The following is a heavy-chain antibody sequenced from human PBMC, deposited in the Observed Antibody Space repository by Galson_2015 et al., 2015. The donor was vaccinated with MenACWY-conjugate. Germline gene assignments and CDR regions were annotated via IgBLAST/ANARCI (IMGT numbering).Heavy chain of an antibody. CDR2: MNQDESQK. CDR1: GFTFSGYW. CDR3: AKGSGFLEWLPLR. D-gene: IGHD3-3*01. Sequence: LRLSCAASGFTFSGYWMTWGRQAPGKGLEWVANMNQDESQKYYVDSMKGRLTISRDNSKNTLYLQMNSLRAEDTAIYYCAKGSGFLEWLPLRWGQGTLVTVSS. J-gene: IGHJ4*02. V-gene: IGHV3-7*03.